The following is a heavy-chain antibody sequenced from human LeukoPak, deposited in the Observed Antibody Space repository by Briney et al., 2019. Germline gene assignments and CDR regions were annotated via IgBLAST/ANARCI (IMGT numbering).Heavy chain of an antibody. D-gene: IGHD5-18*01. CDR3: AREGDVDTATWHWFDP. J-gene: IGHJ5*02. V-gene: IGHV1-46*01. Sequence: ASVKVSCKASGYTFTSYYMHWVRQAPGQGLEWMGIINPSGGSTSYAQKFQGRVTMTRDTSTSTVYMELSSLRSEDTAVYYCAREGDVDTATWHWFDPWGQGTLATVSS. CDR1: GYTFTSYY. CDR2: INPSGGST.